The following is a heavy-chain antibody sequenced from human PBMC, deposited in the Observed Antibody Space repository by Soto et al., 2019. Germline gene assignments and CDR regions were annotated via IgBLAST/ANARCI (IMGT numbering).Heavy chain of an antibody. V-gene: IGHV3-23*01. CDR1: GFTFSSYA. CDR3: AKDMVIRTSGYDLDY. J-gene: IGHJ4*02. D-gene: IGHD5-12*01. CDR2: ISGSGGST. Sequence: GGSLRLSCAASGFTFSSYAMSWVRQAPGKGLEWVSAISGSGGSTYYADSVKGRFTISRDNSKNTLYLQMNSLRAEDTAVYYCAKDMVIRTSGYDLDYWGQGTLVTVSS.